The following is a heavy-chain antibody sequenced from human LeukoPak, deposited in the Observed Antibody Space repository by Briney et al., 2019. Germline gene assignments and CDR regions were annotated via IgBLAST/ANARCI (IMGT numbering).Heavy chain of an antibody. D-gene: IGHD2-2*01. J-gene: IGHJ5*02. CDR2: MNPNSGNT. V-gene: IGHV1-8*03. CDR1: GYTFTSYD. CDR3: ARGGPYQLLLDGFDP. Sequence: ASVKVSCKASGYTFTSYDINWVRQATGQGLEWMGWMNPNSGNTGYAQKFQGRVTITRNTSISTAYMELSSLRSEDTAVYYRARGGPYQLLLDGFDPWGQGTLVTVSS.